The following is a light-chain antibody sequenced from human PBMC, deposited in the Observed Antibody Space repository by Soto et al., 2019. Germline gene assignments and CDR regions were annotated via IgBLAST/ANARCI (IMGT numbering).Light chain of an antibody. CDR1: QGITNS. CDR2: AAS. J-gene: IGKJ3*01. CDR3: QRYNSAPFT. Sequence: DIPMTQSPSSLSASVGDRVTITCRASQGITNSLAWYQQKPGKIPKLLIYAASTLQSGVPSRFSVSGSGTDFTLTISSLQPEDVATYYGQRYNSAPFTFGPGTKVDIK. V-gene: IGKV1-27*01.